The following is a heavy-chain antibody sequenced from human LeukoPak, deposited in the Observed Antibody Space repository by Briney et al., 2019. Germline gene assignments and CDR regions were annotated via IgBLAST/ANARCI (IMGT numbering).Heavy chain of an antibody. CDR1: GGTFSSYA. D-gene: IGHD1-7*01. CDR2: IIPILGIA. CDR3: AKGLGGRRVEHTGTFDN. J-gene: IGHJ4*02. V-gene: IGHV1-69*04. Sequence: GASVKVSCKASGGTFSSYAISWVRQAPGQGLEWMGRIIPILGIANYAQKFQGRVTITADKSTSTAYMELSRLRPDDTAVYYCAKGLGGRRVEHTGTFDNWGQGTLVTVSS.